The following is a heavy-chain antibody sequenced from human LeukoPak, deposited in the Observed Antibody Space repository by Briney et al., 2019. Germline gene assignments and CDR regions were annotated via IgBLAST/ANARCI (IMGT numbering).Heavy chain of an antibody. J-gene: IGHJ6*03. CDR2: INPNSGGT. D-gene: IGHD3-3*01. Sequence: ASVKVSCKASGYTFTGYYMHWVRQAPGQGLEWMGWINPNSGGTNYAQKLQGRVTMTTDTSTSTAYMELRSLRSDDTAVYYCARSYDFWSGYYVYYYYYYMDVWGKGTTVTVSS. V-gene: IGHV1-2*02. CDR1: GYTFTGYY. CDR3: ARSYDFWSGYYVYYYYYYMDV.